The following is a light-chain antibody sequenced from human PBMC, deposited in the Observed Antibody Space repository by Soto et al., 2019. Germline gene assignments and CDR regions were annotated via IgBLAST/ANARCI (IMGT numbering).Light chain of an antibody. CDR2: GAS. CDR3: QQYGSSSWT. CDR1: QSVSSSY. Sequence: EIVLTQSPGTLSLSPGERATLSCRASQSVSSSYLAWYQQKPGQAPRLLIYGASSRATGIPDRFSGSGSETDFTLTISRLEPEGFAVDYCQQYGSSSWTFGQGTKVEIK. V-gene: IGKV3-20*01. J-gene: IGKJ1*01.